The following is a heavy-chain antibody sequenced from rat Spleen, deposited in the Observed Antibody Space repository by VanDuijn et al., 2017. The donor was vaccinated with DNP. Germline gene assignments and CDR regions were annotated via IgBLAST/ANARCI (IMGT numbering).Heavy chain of an antibody. CDR1: GFTFGDYY. J-gene: IGHJ2*01. Sequence: EVQLVQSGGGLVQPGRSLKLSCAASGFTFGDYYMSWVRQVLKKGLEWVATISNDGSTTFYHDSVKGRFTISRDDAKSTLYLQMDSLRSEDTATYYCATDQGTITAPFDSWGPGVMVTVSS. CDR3: ATDQGTITAPFDS. V-gene: IGHV5S10*01. D-gene: IGHD1-2*01. CDR2: ISNDGSTT.